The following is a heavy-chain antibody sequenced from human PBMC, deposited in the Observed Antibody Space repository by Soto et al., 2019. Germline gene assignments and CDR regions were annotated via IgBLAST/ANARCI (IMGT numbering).Heavy chain of an antibody. CDR2: IIPIFGTA. Sequence: SVKVSCKASGGTFSSYAISWVRQAPGQGLEWMGGIIPIFGTANYAQKFQGRVTITADESTSTAYMELSSLRSEDTAVYYCARHEPLYYNFYGMDVWGQGTTVTVSS. CDR3: ARHEPLYYNFYGMDV. J-gene: IGHJ6*02. V-gene: IGHV1-69*13. CDR1: GGTFSSYA.